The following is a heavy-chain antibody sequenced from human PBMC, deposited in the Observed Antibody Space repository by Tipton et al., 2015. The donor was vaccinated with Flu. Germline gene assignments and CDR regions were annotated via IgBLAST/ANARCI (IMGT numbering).Heavy chain of an antibody. CDR2: ISYDGSNK. J-gene: IGHJ6*02. CDR3: AKDGTAAYSRHYYSYYGMDV. V-gene: IGHV3-30*18. Sequence: SLRLSCAASGFTFSGYGMHWVRQAPGKGLEWVAVISYDGSNKYYADSVKGRFTISRDNSKNTLYLQMNSLRAEDTAVYYCAKDGTAAYSRHYYSYYGMDVWGQGTTVTVSS. D-gene: IGHD4-11*01. CDR1: GFTFSGYG.